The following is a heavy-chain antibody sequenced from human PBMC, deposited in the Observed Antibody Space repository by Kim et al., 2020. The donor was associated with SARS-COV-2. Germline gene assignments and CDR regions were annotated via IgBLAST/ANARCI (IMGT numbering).Heavy chain of an antibody. CDR3: ARDGFVPVGGTTLYYYGMDV. CDR2: ISAHNGNT. D-gene: IGHD1-26*01. V-gene: IGHV1-18*04. J-gene: IGHJ6*02. Sequence: ASVKVSCKASGYRFIGSGISWVRQAPGEGLEWMGWISAHNGNTDFAPKVQDRVTLTTDTSTSTAYMELRSLTSDDTGVYYCARDGFVPVGGTTLYYYGMDVWGQGTTVTVSS. CDR1: GYRFIGSG.